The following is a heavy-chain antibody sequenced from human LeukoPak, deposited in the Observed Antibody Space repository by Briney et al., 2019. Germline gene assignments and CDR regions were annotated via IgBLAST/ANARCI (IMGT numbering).Heavy chain of an antibody. Sequence: GGSLRLSCAASGFTVSSTHMTWVRQAPGKGLEWVSLIYSAGTTYYADSVKGRFTISRDNSRNTLYLQMDSLRAEDTAMYYCARASRGFTLEFDYWGQGTLVTVSS. V-gene: IGHV3-53*01. J-gene: IGHJ4*02. CDR2: IYSAGTT. D-gene: IGHD3-10*01. CDR3: ARASRGFTLEFDY. CDR1: GFTVSSTH.